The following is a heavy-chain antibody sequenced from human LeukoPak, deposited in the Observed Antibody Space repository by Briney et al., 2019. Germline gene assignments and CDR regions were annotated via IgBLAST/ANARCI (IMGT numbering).Heavy chain of an antibody. D-gene: IGHD2-15*01. CDR1: GFTFSSHD. J-gene: IGHJ4*02. V-gene: IGHV3-21*06. CDR3: VRARLTDGGSDY. Sequence: GGSLRLSCAASGFTFSSHDMRWVRQAPGKGLEWVSSTTSKNEIHNADSVKGRFTISRDNAKNSLYLQMNSLRAEDTAVSYCVRARLTDGGSDYWGQGTLVTVSS. CDR2: TTSKNEI.